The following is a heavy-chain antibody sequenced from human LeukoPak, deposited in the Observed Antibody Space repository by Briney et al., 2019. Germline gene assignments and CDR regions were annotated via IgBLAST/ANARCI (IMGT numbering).Heavy chain of an antibody. Sequence: PGGSPRLSCAASGFTFSSYSMNWVRQAPGKGLEWDSSISSSSSYIYYADSVKGRFTISRDNAKNSLYLQMNSLRAEDTAVYYCARENVRQLNQNYYYYMDVWGKGTTVTVSS. D-gene: IGHD6-6*01. V-gene: IGHV3-21*01. CDR2: ISSSSSYI. CDR1: GFTFSSYS. CDR3: ARENVRQLNQNYYYYMDV. J-gene: IGHJ6*03.